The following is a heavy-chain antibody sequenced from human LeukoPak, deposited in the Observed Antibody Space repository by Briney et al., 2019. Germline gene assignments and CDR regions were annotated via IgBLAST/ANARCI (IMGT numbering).Heavy chain of an antibody. V-gene: IGHV3-7*03. CDR2: IKQDGSEK. CDR3: AKPSPMHYYDSSGYYYY. CDR1: GFTFSSYW. Sequence: GGSLRLSCAASGFTFSSYWMSWVRQAPGKGLEWVANIKQDGSEKYYVDSVKGRFTISRDNAKNSLYLQMNSLRAEDTAVYYCAKPSPMHYYDSSGYYYYWGQGTLVTVSS. D-gene: IGHD3-22*01. J-gene: IGHJ4*02.